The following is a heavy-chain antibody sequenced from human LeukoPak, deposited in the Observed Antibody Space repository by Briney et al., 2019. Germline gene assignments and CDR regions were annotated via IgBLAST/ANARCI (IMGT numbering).Heavy chain of an antibody. D-gene: IGHD6-19*01. V-gene: IGHV3-21*04. CDR2: ISSSSSYI. Sequence: GGSLRLSCSASGFTFSRYSMSWVRQAPGKGLEWVSSISSSSSYIYYADSVKGRFTISRDNAKNSLYLQINSLRVEDTAVYYCARGRGSGWRYLDYWGQGTLVIVSS. J-gene: IGHJ4*02. CDR1: GFTFSRYS. CDR3: ARGRGSGWRYLDY.